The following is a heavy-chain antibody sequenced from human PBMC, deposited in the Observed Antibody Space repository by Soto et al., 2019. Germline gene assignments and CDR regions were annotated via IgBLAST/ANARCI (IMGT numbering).Heavy chain of an antibody. V-gene: IGHV3-23*01. Sequence: EVEVLESGGGVVQPGGSLSLSCTASGFNFGNHGMNWFRQAPGKGLEWVSSVSDTGAEIEYADSVKGRFTVYRDNSQNMVYLQMSDLRLEDTAMYYCAALLFAWGQGTLVTVSS. CDR2: VSDTGAEI. CDR1: GFNFGNHG. J-gene: IGHJ5*02. CDR3: AALLFA. D-gene: IGHD3-10*01.